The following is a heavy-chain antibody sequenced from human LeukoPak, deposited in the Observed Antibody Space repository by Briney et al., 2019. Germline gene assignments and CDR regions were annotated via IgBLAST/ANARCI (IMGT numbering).Heavy chain of an antibody. CDR3: ARDLRRWWELLRRNYYYYYMDV. Sequence: GRSLRLSCAASGFTFDDYAMHWVRQAPGKGLEWVSGISWNSGSIGYADSVKGRFTISRDNAKNSLYLQMNSLRAEDTAVYYCARDLRRWWELLRRNYYYYYMDVWGKGTTVTISS. V-gene: IGHV3-9*01. D-gene: IGHD1-26*01. CDR1: GFTFDDYA. J-gene: IGHJ6*03. CDR2: ISWNSGSI.